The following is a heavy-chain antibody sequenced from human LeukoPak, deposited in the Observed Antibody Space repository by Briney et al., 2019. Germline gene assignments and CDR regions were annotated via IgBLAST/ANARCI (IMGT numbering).Heavy chain of an antibody. D-gene: IGHD4-17*01. J-gene: IGHJ4*02. CDR1: GGTFSSYA. CDR3: AASYGDSPFSPEVHGCSEDY. Sequence: GSSVKVSCKASGGTFSSYANSWVRQAPRPGLEWMGVIIPIFGTANYAQKFQGRVTITADESTSTAYIELSSLRSEDTAVYYCAASYGDSPFSPEVHGCSEDYWGQGTLVTVSS. CDR2: IIPIFGTA. V-gene: IGHV1-69*01.